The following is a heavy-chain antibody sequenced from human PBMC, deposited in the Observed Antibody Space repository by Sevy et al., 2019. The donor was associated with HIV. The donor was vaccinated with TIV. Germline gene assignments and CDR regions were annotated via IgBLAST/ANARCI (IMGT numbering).Heavy chain of an antibody. J-gene: IGHJ4*02. CDR3: ARVYYGSGSYYTTGGYFDY. V-gene: IGHV3-7*04. Sequence: GGSLRLSCAASGFTFSSYWMSWVRQAPGKGLEWVANIKQDGSEKYYVDSVKGRFTISRDKAKNSLYLQMNSLRAEDTAVYYCARVYYGSGSYYTTGGYFDYWGQGTLVTVSS. CDR1: GFTFSSYW. CDR2: IKQDGSEK. D-gene: IGHD3-10*01.